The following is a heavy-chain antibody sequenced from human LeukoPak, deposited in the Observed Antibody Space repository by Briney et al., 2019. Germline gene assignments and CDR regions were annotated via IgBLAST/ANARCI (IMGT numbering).Heavy chain of an antibody. D-gene: IGHD6-13*01. J-gene: IGHJ4*02. CDR2: IYHSGST. Sequence: KPSGTLSLTRAVSGGSISSSNWWSWVPQTPGKGLEWIGEIYHSGSTNYNPSLWGRVTIAVDKSKNQFSLKVNSVTAGDTAIYYCAKDGRAGGTGSPYDYWGQGTLVTVSS. CDR1: GGSISSSNW. CDR3: AKDGRAGGTGSPYDY. V-gene: IGHV4-4*02.